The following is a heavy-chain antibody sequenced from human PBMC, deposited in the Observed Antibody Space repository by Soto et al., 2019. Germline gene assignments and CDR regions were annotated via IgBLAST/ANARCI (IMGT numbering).Heavy chain of an antibody. CDR1: GFTFTDFY. V-gene: IGHV3-7*03. D-gene: IGHD1-26*01. J-gene: IGHJ4*02. CDR3: AGWEGHDNNY. CDR2: IRPDGNVA. Sequence: EAQLVQSGGGLVQPGGSLRLSCVGSGFTFTDFYMNWVRQAPGKGLEWVANIRPDGNVANYVESVKGRFTTSRDNAKNSLFLQMNSLRSDDTAVYYCAGWEGHDNNYWGQGILVTVSS.